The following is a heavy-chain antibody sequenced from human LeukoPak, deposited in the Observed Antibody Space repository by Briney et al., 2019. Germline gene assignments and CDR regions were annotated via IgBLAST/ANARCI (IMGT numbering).Heavy chain of an antibody. CDR1: GYTFTSYA. D-gene: IGHD5-18*01. V-gene: IGHV1-3*01. J-gene: IGHJ4*02. CDR3: AAGYSYGYMVLNY. CDR2: INAGNGNT. Sequence: GASVTVSCKASGYTFTSYAMHWVRQAPGQRLEWMGWINAGNGNTKYSQKFQGRVTITRDTSASTAYMELSSLRSEDTAVYYCAAGYSYGYMVLNYWGQGTLVTVSS.